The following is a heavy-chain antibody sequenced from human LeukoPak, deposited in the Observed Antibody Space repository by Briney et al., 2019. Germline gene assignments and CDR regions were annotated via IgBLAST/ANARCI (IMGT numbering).Heavy chain of an antibody. V-gene: IGHV4-59*08. CDR1: GGSISSYY. J-gene: IGHJ5*02. CDR2: IYYSGST. CDR3: ARNGRAYYDILTGYRTDNWFDP. Sequence: SETLSLTCTVSGGSISSYYRSWIRQPPGKGLEWIGYIYYSGSTNYNPSLKSRVTISVDTSKNQFSLKLSSVTAADTAVYYCARNGRAYYDILTGYRTDNWFDPWGQGALVTVSS. D-gene: IGHD3-9*01.